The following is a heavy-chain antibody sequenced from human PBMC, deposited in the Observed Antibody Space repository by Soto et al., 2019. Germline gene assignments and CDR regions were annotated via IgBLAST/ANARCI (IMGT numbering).Heavy chain of an antibody. CDR3: ARDGKMVRALPYYYYGMDV. CDR1: GYTFTSYG. J-gene: IGHJ6*02. D-gene: IGHD3-10*01. Sequence: GASVKVSCKASGYTFTSYGISWVRQAPGQGLEGMGWISAYNGNTNYAQKLQGRVTMTRNTSISTAYMELSSLRSEDTAVYYRARDGKMVRALPYYYYGMDVWGQGTTVTVSS. V-gene: IGHV1-18*01. CDR2: ISAYNGNT.